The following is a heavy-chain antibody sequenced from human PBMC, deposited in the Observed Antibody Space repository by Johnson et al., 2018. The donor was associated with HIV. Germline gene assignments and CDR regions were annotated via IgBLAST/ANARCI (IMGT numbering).Heavy chain of an antibody. CDR2: ITASGSPI. CDR3: ASPLPTGSTSLYAFDI. V-gene: IGHV3-11*04. CDR1: GFIFSDSY. J-gene: IGHJ3*02. Sequence: QVQLVESGGGWVKPGGSLRLSCAASGFIFSDSYMSWIRQAPGKGLEWLSYITASGSPIYYADSVRGRFTISRDNSKNSLYLQMNGLRAEDTAVYYCASPLPTGSTSLYAFDILGQGTMVTVSS. D-gene: IGHD1-7*01.